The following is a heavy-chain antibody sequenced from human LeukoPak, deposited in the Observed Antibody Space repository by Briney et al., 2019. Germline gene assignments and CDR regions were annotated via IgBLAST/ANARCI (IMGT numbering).Heavy chain of an antibody. CDR1: GFTFDDYA. D-gene: IGHD6-19*01. CDR2: ISWNSGSI. J-gene: IGHJ2*01. Sequence: GGSLRLSCAASGFTFDDYAMHWVRQAPGKGLEWVSGISWNSGSIGYADSVKGRFTISSDNAKNSLYLQMNSLRAEDTALYYCAKGASSGIEYWYFDLWGRGTLVTVSS. CDR3: AKGASSGIEYWYFDL. V-gene: IGHV3-9*01.